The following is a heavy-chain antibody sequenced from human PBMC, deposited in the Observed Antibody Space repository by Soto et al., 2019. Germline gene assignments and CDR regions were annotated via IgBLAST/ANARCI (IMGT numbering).Heavy chain of an antibody. CDR3: AGTTVTTNGMDV. Sequence: SETLSLTYTVSGGSISSSRYSWCWIRQPPGKGLEWMGSIYYSGSTYYNPSLKSRVTISVDTSKNQFSLKLSSVTAADTAVYYCAGTTVTTNGMDVWGQGTTVTVSS. D-gene: IGHD4-17*01. J-gene: IGHJ6*02. CDR1: GGSISSSRYS. V-gene: IGHV4-39*01. CDR2: IYYSGST.